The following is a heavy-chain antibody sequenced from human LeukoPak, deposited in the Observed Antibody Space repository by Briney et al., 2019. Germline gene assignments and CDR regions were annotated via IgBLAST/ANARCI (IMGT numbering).Heavy chain of an antibody. Sequence: GGSLRLSCAASGFTFSSYSMNWVRQAPGKGLEWVSSISSISSYIYYADSVKGRFTISRDNAKNSLYLQMNSLRAEDTAVYYCARGRKGIVVVPAANWFDPWGQGTLVTVSS. D-gene: IGHD2-2*01. CDR3: ARGRKGIVVVPAANWFDP. J-gene: IGHJ5*02. CDR1: GFTFSSYS. V-gene: IGHV3-21*01. CDR2: ISSISSYI.